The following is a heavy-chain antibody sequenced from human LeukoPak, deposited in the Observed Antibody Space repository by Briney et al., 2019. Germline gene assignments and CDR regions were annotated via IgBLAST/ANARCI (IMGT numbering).Heavy chain of an antibody. V-gene: IGHV1-46*01. Sequence: ASVKVSCKAAGYTFTSYYMHWGRQAPGQGLEWMGVINTSGGSTSYAQKFQGGVTMTRDTSTSTVYMELSSLRSEDTAVYYCARDDYLWVSYRCRGRKSYWGQGTLVTVSS. CDR3: ARDDYLWVSYRCRGRKSY. D-gene: IGHD3-16*02. J-gene: IGHJ4*02. CDR2: INTSGGST. CDR1: GYTFTSYY.